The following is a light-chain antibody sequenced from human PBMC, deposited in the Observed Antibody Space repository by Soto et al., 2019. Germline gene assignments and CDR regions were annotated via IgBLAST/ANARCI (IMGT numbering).Light chain of an antibody. Sequence: DMRLGPPPSLVSAAVGARVSMACRASQGISNYLAWYQQKPGKVPKLLIYASSTLQSGVPSRFSGSGSGTDFTLTISSLQPEDVATYYCQQYNSASWTGGQGTQGDIK. CDR1: QGISNY. V-gene: IGKV1-27*01. J-gene: IGKJ1*01. CDR3: QQYNSASWT. CDR2: ASS.